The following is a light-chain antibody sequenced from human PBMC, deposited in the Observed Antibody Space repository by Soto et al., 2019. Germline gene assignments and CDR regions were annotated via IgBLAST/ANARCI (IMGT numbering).Light chain of an antibody. CDR2: EVS. CDR1: SSDVGSYNL. Sequence: QSALTQPASVSWSPGQSITISCTGTSSDVGSYNLVSWYQQHPGKAPKLMISEVSKRPSGVSNRFSGSKSGNTASLRISGLQAEDEADYYCCSYAGSSTYFFGTGTKLTVL. J-gene: IGLJ1*01. CDR3: CSYAGSSTYF. V-gene: IGLV2-23*02.